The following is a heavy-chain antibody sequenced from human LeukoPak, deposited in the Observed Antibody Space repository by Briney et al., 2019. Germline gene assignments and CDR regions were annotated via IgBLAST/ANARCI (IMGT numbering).Heavy chain of an antibody. D-gene: IGHD3-22*01. Sequence: GGSLRLSCAASGFTFSSYSMNWVRQAPGKGLEWVSSISSSSSYIYYADSVKGRFTISRDNAKNSLYLQMNSLRAEDTAVYYCARATAALYYYDSSGYYPNWGQGTLVTVSS. CDR2: ISSSSSYI. CDR3: ARATAALYYYDSSGYYPN. CDR1: GFTFSSYS. V-gene: IGHV3-21*01. J-gene: IGHJ4*02.